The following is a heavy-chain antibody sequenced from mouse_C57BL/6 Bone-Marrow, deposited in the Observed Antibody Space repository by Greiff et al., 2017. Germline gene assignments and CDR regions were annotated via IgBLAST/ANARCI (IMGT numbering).Heavy chain of an antibody. CDR2: ILPGSGST. D-gene: IGHD4-1*01. CDR1: GYTFTGYW. Sequence: QVQLQQSGAELMKPGASVKLSCKATGYTFTGYWIEWVKQRPGHGLAWIGAILPGSGSTNYNEKFKGKATLTADTSSNTAYMQLSSLTTEDSAIYYCARSLNWYYAKDYWGQGTSVTVSS. CDR3: ARSLNWYYAKDY. J-gene: IGHJ4*01. V-gene: IGHV1-9*01.